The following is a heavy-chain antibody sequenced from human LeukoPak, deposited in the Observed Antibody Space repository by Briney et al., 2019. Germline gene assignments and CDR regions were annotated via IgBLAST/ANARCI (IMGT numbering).Heavy chain of an antibody. CDR1: GGTFRSYA. CDR2: IIPILGIA. Sequence: GASVKVSCKASGGTFRSYAISWLRQAPGQGLEWMGRIIPILGIANYAQKFQGRVTITADKSTSTAYMELSSLRSEDTAVYYCARDGRNRGYSYGKIDYWGQGTLVTVSS. CDR3: ARDGRNRGYSYGKIDY. J-gene: IGHJ4*02. D-gene: IGHD5-18*01. V-gene: IGHV1-69*04.